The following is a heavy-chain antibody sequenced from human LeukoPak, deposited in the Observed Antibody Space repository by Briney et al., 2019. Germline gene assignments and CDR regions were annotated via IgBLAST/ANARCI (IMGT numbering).Heavy chain of an antibody. CDR2: IYPGDSDT. CDR1: GYRFSSYW. J-gene: IGHJ4*02. V-gene: IGHV5-51*01. CDR3: ARVSLLYGDYSCGDY. Sequence: KHGESLKISCKGSGYRFSSYWIAWVRQMPGKGLELMGIIYPGDSDTRYSPSFQGQVTISADKSISTAYLQWSSLKASDTAMYYCARVSLLYGDYSCGDYWGQGTLVTVSS. D-gene: IGHD4-17*01.